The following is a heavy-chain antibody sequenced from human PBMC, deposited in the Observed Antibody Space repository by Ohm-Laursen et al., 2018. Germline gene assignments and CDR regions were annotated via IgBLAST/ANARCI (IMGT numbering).Heavy chain of an antibody. V-gene: IGHV4-59*07. D-gene: IGHD3-16*01. CDR1: GFSISSSY. J-gene: IGHJ5*02. Sequence: SDTLSLTWTVSGFSISSSYWSWIRQSPGKGLEWIGYVFYDGSTNYSPSLKSRVTISVDTSKNQFSLKLSSVTSADTGVFYCARGGSNWFDPWGQGTLVTVSS. CDR3: ARGGSNWFDP. CDR2: VFYDGST.